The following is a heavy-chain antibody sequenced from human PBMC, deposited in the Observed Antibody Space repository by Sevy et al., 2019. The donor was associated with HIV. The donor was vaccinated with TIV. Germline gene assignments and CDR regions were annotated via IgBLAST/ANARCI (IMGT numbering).Heavy chain of an antibody. CDR2: IYPGDSDT. Sequence: GESLKISCKGSGYSFSNYWIGWVRQMPGKGLELMGIIYPGDSDTRYSPSFQGQVTISVDKSSSTAYLQWSRLRASDTAMYYCARFVDYRLAYYGMDVWGQGTTVTVSS. D-gene: IGHD3-16*01. J-gene: IGHJ6*02. CDR3: ARFVDYRLAYYGMDV. CDR1: GYSFSNYW. V-gene: IGHV5-51*01.